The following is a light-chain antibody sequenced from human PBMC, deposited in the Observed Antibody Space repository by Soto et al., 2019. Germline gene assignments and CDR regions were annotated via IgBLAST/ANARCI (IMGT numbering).Light chain of an antibody. CDR2: WAS. Sequence: DIVMTQSPDSLAVSLGERATINCKSSQSVLYSSNNKNYLAWYKQKPGQPPKLLISWASTRESGVPDRFSGSGSGTNFTHTISSLQAEDVAVYYCQQYYSTLITFGQGTRLEIK. V-gene: IGKV4-1*01. J-gene: IGKJ5*01. CDR1: QSVLYSSNNKNY. CDR3: QQYYSTLIT.